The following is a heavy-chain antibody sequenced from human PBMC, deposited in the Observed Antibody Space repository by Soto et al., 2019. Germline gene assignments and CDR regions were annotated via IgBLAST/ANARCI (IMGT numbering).Heavy chain of an antibody. CDR1: CYTFTRYG. CDR3: ARDGDYGDYPNWFDP. CDR2: ISAYNGNT. Sequence: GGPVKVCLQGSCYTFTRYGISWGRQAPGQGLEWMGWISAYNGNTNYAQKLQGRVTMTKDTSTSTAYMELRSLRSDDTAVYCCARDGDYGDYPNWFDPWGQGTLVTVSS. D-gene: IGHD4-17*01. J-gene: IGHJ5*02. V-gene: IGHV1-18*01.